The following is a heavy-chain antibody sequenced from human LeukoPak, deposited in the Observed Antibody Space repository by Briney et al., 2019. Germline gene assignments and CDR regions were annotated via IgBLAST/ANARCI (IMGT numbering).Heavy chain of an antibody. D-gene: IGHD4-17*01. J-gene: IGHJ3*02. CDR2: IYYSGST. CDR1: GGSISSSSYY. Sequence: SETLSLTCTVSGGSISSSSYYWGWIRQPPGKGLEWIGSIYYSGSTYYNPSLKSRVTISVDTSKNQFSLKLSSVTAADTAVYYCARQCGDYDHDAFDIWGQGTMVTVSS. CDR3: ARQCGDYDHDAFDI. V-gene: IGHV4-39*01.